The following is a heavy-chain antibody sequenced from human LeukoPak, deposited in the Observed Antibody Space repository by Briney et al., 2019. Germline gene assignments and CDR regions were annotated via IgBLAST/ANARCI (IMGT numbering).Heavy chain of an antibody. CDR2: INPSDDST. J-gene: IGHJ4*02. CDR3: ARAYYESSAYRHAVYFDY. CDR1: GYTFTGYY. Sequence: ASVKVSCKASGYTFTGYYLHWVRQAPGQGLEWMGIINPSDDSTRYAQKFQGRVTMTKDTSTNTVYMHLSSLSSDDTAVYYCARAYYESSAYRHAVYFDYWGQGTLVTVSS. V-gene: IGHV1-46*01. D-gene: IGHD3-22*01.